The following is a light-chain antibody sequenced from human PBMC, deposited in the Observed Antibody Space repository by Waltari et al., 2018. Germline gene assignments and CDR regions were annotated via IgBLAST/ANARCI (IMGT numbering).Light chain of an antibody. J-gene: IGLJ2*01. V-gene: IGLV1-44*01. CDR1: RSNLGSNP. CDR3: ATWDDSLNGQL. CDR2: SND. Sequence: QSVLTHPPSASGTPGQRVTISCPGSRSNLGSNPVNWYQQLPGAAPKLLLYSNDQRPSGVPDRFSGSKSGTSASLGISGLQSEDEADYYCATWDDSLNGQLFGGGTKLTVL.